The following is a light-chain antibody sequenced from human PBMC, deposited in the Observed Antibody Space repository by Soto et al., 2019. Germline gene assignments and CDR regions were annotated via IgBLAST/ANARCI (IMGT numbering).Light chain of an antibody. J-gene: IGKJ4*01. Sequence: AIRMTQSPSSLSVSTGDRVTITCRASQGISSYLAWYQQKPGKAPKLLIYAASTLQSGVPSRFSGSGSGTDFTLTISCLQSEDFATYYCQQYYSYPFTFGGGTKVDIK. CDR2: AAS. CDR1: QGISSY. V-gene: IGKV1-8*01. CDR3: QQYYSYPFT.